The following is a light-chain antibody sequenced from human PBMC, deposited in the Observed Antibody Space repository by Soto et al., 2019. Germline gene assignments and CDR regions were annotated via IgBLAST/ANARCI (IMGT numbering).Light chain of an antibody. CDR3: AAWDDSLKGWV. CDR1: SSNIGRNT. V-gene: IGLV1-44*01. J-gene: IGLJ3*02. Sequence: QPVLTQPPSASGTPGQRVTISCSGSSSNIGRNTVNWFQQLPGTAPKPLIYLNNQWPSGVPDRFSGSKSGTSASLAISGLQSEDETDYYCAAWDDSLKGWVFGGGTKLTVL. CDR2: LNN.